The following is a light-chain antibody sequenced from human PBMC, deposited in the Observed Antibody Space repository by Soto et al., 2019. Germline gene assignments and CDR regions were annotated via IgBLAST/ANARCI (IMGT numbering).Light chain of an antibody. CDR3: SSYRVGGSYV. CDR2: DVS. V-gene: IGLV2-14*03. J-gene: IGLJ1*01. Sequence: QSALTQPASVSGSPGQSITISCPGTSSDVGRHNAVSWYQQHPGKVPQLMIYDVSIRPSGISDRLSASKSGNMASLTISGLQAEDEADYYCSSYRVGGSYVFGTGTKLTVL. CDR1: SSDVGRHNA.